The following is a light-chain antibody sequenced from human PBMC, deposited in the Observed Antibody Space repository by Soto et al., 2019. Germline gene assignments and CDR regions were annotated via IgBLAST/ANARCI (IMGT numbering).Light chain of an antibody. Sequence: IQLTQSPSSMSASVGGRVTITSSASQSIDNYLSWYQQKPGKAPKLLIYAASNIQRGVPSRFSGSGSGTEFTLTISNLQPEDFAVYYCQQYVSLPPTVGHGNKVDIK. CDR2: AAS. CDR3: QQYVSLPPT. J-gene: IGKJ1*01. V-gene: IGKV1-39*01. CDR1: QSIDNY.